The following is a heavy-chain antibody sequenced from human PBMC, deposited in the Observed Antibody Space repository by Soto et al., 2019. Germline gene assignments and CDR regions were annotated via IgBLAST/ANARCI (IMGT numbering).Heavy chain of an antibody. J-gene: IGHJ6*02. CDR3: ARMRGNTYSYVYGMDV. CDR2: ISVNNGNV. D-gene: IGHD3-16*01. CDR1: GYTFTSYT. Sequence: QVQLVQSGAEVRKPGASVKVSCKASGYTFTSYTFSWVRQAPGQGLEWMGWISVNNGNVRYAQKLQGRVTMTTDTSTSTVSVEVWSLRSDDTAVYYCARMRGNTYSYVYGMDVWGQGTTVTVSS. V-gene: IGHV1-18*04.